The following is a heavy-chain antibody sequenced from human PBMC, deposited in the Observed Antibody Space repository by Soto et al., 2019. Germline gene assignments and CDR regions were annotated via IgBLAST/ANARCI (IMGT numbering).Heavy chain of an antibody. CDR1: GFTFSSYG. J-gene: IGHJ1*01. D-gene: IGHD2-15*01. Sequence: PGGSLRLSCAASGFTFSSYGMHLVRQAPGKGLEWVAFIWYDGSNKYYADSVKGRFTVSRDNPKNTLYLQINSLRAEDTAVYYCARDWASKSSRWPTGHWAQGTLVPVSS. CDR2: IWYDGSNK. V-gene: IGHV3-33*01. CDR3: ARDWASKSSRWPTGH.